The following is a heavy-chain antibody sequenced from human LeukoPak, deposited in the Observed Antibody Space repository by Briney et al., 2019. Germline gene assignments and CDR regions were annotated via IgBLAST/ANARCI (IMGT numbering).Heavy chain of an antibody. J-gene: IGHJ4*02. V-gene: IGHV4-34*01. CDR1: GGSFSGYY. CDR2: INYSGST. Sequence: PSETLSLTCAVYGGSFSGYYWSWIRQPPGEGLEWIGEINYSGSTNYNPSLKSRVTISVDTSKNQFSLKLSSVTAADTAVYYCARGSQSLGYCSGGSCRAKIFDYWGQGNLVTVSS. CDR3: ARGSQSLGYCSGGSCRAKIFDY. D-gene: IGHD2-15*01.